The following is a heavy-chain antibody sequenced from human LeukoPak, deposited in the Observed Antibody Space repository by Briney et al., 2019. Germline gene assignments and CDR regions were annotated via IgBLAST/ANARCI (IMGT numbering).Heavy chain of an antibody. V-gene: IGHV4-4*08. J-gene: IGHJ4*02. Sequence: SETLSLTCSVSGGSISDAYWSWVRQSPRNQMEWIGYVYDENGGTNYNPSLKSRVSISLDTSKKQFSLTMKSVTAADTAVYYCATNALLVPSTFDSWGRGTLVTVSS. CDR3: ATNALLVPSTFDS. D-gene: IGHD6-6*01. CDR2: VYDENGGT. CDR1: GGSISDAY.